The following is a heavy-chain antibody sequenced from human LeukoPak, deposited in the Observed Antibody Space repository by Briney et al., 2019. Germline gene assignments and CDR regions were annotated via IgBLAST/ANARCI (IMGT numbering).Heavy chain of an antibody. J-gene: IGHJ4*02. CDR3: ASTRRAAVAGRFDS. Sequence: SETLPLTCNVSGASMSSNYWSWIRQPPGKGLEWIGYIYHSGNTNYSPSLESRVTMSVDESKNQFSLRVHFVSAADTAVYYCASTRRAAVAGRFDSWGQGTLVTVSS. V-gene: IGHV4-4*09. D-gene: IGHD6-19*01. CDR2: IYHSGNT. CDR1: GASMSSNY.